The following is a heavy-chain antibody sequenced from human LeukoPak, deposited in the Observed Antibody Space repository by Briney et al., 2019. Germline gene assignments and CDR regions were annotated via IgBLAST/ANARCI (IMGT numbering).Heavy chain of an antibody. CDR2: ISDSGGRT. D-gene: IGHD3-16*01. CDR1: GITLSNYG. Sequence: PGGSLRLSCAVSGITLSNYGMSWVRQAPGKGLEWVAGISDSGGRTIYTDSVRGRFPVSRDNPKNTLKLQRNSLRAEDTAVYFCAKRGVVIRVMLVGLHKEAHYFDSWGQGALVTVSS. J-gene: IGHJ4*02. V-gene: IGHV3-23*01. CDR3: AKRGVVIRVMLVGLHKEAHYFDS.